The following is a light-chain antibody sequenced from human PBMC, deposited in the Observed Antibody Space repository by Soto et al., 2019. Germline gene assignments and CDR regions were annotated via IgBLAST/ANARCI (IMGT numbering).Light chain of an antibody. J-gene: IGLJ1*01. CDR3: TSYTISSTRV. CDR1: SSDVGGYNY. CDR2: EVT. Sequence: QSALTQPASVSGSPGQSITISCTGTSSDVGGYNYVSWYQQHPGKAPTLIIYEVTNRPSGVSLRFSGSKSGNTASLTISGLQAEDEADYYCTSYTISSTRVFGTGTKVTVL. V-gene: IGLV2-14*01.